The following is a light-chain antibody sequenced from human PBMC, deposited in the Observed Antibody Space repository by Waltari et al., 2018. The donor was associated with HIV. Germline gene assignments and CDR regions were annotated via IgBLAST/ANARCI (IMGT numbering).Light chain of an antibody. CDR3: AAWDDSLSGSWV. V-gene: IGLV1-47*01. J-gene: IGLJ3*02. CDR1: SSNIGRNY. Sequence: QSVMTQPPSASGTPGQRVHIHCSGSSSNIGRNYVNGYQQLPGTPPHPLTHRNTQRPSWGPGRFSGSRSGTSAALAISGVRSEEEADYYCAAWDDSLSGSWVFGGGTQVTVL. CDR2: RNT.